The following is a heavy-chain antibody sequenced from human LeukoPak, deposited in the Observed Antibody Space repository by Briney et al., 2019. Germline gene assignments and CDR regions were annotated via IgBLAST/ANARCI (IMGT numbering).Heavy chain of an antibody. Sequence: ASVKVSCKASGYTFTSYYMHWVRQAPGQGLEWMGIINPSGGSTSYAQKFQGRVTMTRDMSTSTVYMELSSLRFEDTAVYYCARGGATVHFQHWGQGTLVTVSS. J-gene: IGHJ1*01. CDR3: ARGGATVHFQH. CDR2: INPSGGST. CDR1: GYTFTSYY. D-gene: IGHD1-26*01. V-gene: IGHV1-46*01.